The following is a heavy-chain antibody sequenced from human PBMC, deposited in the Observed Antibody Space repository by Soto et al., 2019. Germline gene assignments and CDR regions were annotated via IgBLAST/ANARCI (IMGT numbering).Heavy chain of an antibody. CDR1: GYNFAGYW. CDR3: ARGGVSTRTFDY. Sequence: GESLKISCKGSGYNFAGYWIAWVRQMPGKGLELMGIIYPSDSDTRYRPSFQGQVTISANKSISSAYLQWSSLRASDTAMYYCARGGVSTRTFDYWGQGTPVTVSS. V-gene: IGHV5-51*01. J-gene: IGHJ4*02. CDR2: IYPSDSDT. D-gene: IGHD3-3*01.